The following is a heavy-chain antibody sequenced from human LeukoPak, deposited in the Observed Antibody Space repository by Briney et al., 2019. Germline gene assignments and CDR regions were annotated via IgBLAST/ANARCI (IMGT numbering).Heavy chain of an antibody. CDR3: ARDGWSDY. J-gene: IGHJ4*02. CDR1: GFTFSSYA. CDR2: ISYDGSNK. V-gene: IGHV3-30*04. Sequence: SGGSLRLSCAASGFTFSSYAMHWVRQAPGKGLEWVAVISYDGSNKYYADSVKGRFTISRDNSKNTLYLQMNSLRAEDTAVYYCARDGWSDYWGQGTLVTVSS. D-gene: IGHD6-19*01.